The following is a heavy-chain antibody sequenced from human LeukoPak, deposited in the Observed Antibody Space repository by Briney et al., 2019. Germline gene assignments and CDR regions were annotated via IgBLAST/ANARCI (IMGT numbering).Heavy chain of an antibody. J-gene: IGHJ4*02. Sequence: GGSLRLSCAASGFTVSSNYMSWVRQAPGKGLEWVSVIYSGGSTYYADSVKGRFTISRDNSKNTLYLQMNSLRAEDTAVYYCARDLILTGCYSAFDYWGQGTLVTVSS. CDR2: IYSGGST. CDR1: GFTVSSNY. V-gene: IGHV3-66*01. D-gene: IGHD3-9*01. CDR3: ARDLILTGCYSAFDY.